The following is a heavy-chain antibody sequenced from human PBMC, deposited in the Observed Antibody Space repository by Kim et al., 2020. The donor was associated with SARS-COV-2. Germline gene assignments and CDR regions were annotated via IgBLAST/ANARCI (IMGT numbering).Heavy chain of an antibody. Sequence: SYNPSLKRRVTIFVDTSKNHVSLKLSSVTAADAAAYYCARAASSWYRFDYWGQGVLVTVSS. CDR3: ARAASSWYRFDY. D-gene: IGHD6-13*01. J-gene: IGHJ4*02. V-gene: IGHV4-39*02.